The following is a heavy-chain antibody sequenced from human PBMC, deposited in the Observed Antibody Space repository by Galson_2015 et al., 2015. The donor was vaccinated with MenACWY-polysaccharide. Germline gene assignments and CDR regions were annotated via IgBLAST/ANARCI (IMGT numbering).Heavy chain of an antibody. J-gene: IGHJ4*02. D-gene: IGHD3-10*01. CDR3: AHRRGVNNGWLS. V-gene: IGHV2-5*01. CDR1: GFSLSTSGVG. CDR2: IYWSEDK. Sequence: PALVKPTQTLTLTCSFSGFSLSTSGVGVGWIRQPPGKALEWLAAIYWSEDKGHSPSLESRLTITMDNSKDQVVLTMTNMDPVDTATYYCAHRRGVNNGWLSWGQGILVTVSS.